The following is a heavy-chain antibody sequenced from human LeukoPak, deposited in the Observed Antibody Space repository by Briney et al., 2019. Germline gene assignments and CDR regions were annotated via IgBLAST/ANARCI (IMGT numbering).Heavy chain of an antibody. Sequence: ASVKVSCKASGYTFTGYYMHWVRQAPGQGLEWMGWINPNSGGTNYAQKFQGRVTMTRDTSISTAYMELSSLRSEDTAVYYCAVVSGSYYVREKTDAFDIWGQGTMVTVSS. CDR3: AVVSGSYYVREKTDAFDI. CDR1: GYTFTGYY. J-gene: IGHJ3*02. V-gene: IGHV1-2*02. D-gene: IGHD1-26*01. CDR2: INPNSGGT.